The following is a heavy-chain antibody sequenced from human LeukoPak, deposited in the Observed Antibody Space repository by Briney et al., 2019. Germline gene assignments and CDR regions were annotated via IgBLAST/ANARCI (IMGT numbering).Heavy chain of an antibody. CDR2: IYYSGST. CDR3: ARHDFDFWSGLFDY. J-gene: IGHJ4*02. Sequence: SETLSLTCTVSGGSISSYYWSWIRQPPRKGLEWIGYIYYSGSTNYNPSLKSRVTISVDTSKNQFSLKLSSVTAADTAVYYCARHDFDFWSGLFDYWGQGTLVTVSS. CDR1: GGSISSYY. V-gene: IGHV4-59*01. D-gene: IGHD3-3*01.